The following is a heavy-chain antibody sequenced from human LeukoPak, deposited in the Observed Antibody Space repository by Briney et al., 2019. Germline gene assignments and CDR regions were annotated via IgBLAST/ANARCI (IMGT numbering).Heavy chain of an antibody. Sequence: SETLSLTCTVSGGSISSGGYYWSWIRQHPGKGLEWIGYIYYSGSTYYNPSLKSRVTISVDTSKNQFSLKLSSVTAADTAVYYCAREGGHYYDSSGYYSSWGQGTLVTVSS. V-gene: IGHV4-31*03. CDR3: AREGGHYYDSSGYYSS. CDR1: GGSISSGGYY. D-gene: IGHD3-22*01. J-gene: IGHJ4*02. CDR2: IYYSGST.